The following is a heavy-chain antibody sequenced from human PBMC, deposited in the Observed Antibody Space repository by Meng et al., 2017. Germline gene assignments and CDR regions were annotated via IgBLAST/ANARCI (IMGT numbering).Heavy chain of an antibody. Sequence: GESLKISCAASGFTFSSYAMHWVRQAPGKGLEWVAVISYDGSNKYYADSVKGRFTISRDNSKNTLYLQMNSLRAEDTAVYYCASILVATISDIIDYWGQGTLVTVSS. CDR3: ASILVATISDIIDY. V-gene: IGHV3-30*04. D-gene: IGHD5-12*01. CDR2: ISYDGSNK. CDR1: GFTFSSYA. J-gene: IGHJ4*02.